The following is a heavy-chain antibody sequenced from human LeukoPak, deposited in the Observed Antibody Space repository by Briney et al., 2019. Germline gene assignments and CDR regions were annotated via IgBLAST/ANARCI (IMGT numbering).Heavy chain of an antibody. CDR1: GFSFSSYA. Sequence: GGSLRLSCATSGFSFSSYAMTWVRQAPGKGLEWLSYISGDSGDTNYADSVKGRFTISRDNAKNSLYLQMNSLRAEDTAVYYCAREMRYCSGGSCYYRDAFDIWGQGTMVTVSS. CDR2: ISGDSGDT. V-gene: IGHV3-21*05. CDR3: AREMRYCSGGSCYYRDAFDI. D-gene: IGHD2-15*01. J-gene: IGHJ3*02.